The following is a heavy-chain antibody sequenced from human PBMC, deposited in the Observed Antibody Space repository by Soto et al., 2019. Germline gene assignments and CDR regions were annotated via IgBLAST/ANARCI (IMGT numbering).Heavy chain of an antibody. V-gene: IGHV3-21*01. CDR1: GFTFISYS. J-gene: IGHJ3*02. D-gene: IGHD6-6*01. CDR2: ISSSSSYI. Sequence: GGSLRLSCAASGFTFISYSMNWVRQAPGKGLEWVSSISSSSSYIYYADSVKGRFTISRDNAKNSLYLQMNSLRAEDTAVYYCARDRHSSFDAFDIWGQGTMVTVSS. CDR3: ARDRHSSFDAFDI.